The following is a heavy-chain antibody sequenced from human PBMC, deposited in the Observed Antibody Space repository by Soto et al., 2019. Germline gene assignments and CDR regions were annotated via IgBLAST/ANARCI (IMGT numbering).Heavy chain of an antibody. D-gene: IGHD5-18*01. CDR1: GFTFSSYA. J-gene: IGHJ4*02. CDR2: ISGSGGST. V-gene: IGHV3-23*01. CDR3: AKLVYSYGLVY. Sequence: AGSLRLSCAASGFTFSSYAMSWVRQAPGKGLEWVSAISGSGGSTYYADSVKGRFTISRDNSKNTLYLQMTSLRTEDTAVYYCAKLVYSYGLVYWGQGTLVTVSS.